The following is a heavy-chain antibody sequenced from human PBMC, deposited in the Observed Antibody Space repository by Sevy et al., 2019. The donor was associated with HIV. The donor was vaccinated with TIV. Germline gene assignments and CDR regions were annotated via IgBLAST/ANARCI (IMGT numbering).Heavy chain of an antibody. V-gene: IGHV3-21*01. CDR2: ISGRSRHI. J-gene: IGHJ3*02. Sequence: GGSLRLSCEASGFTFPIYSMHWVRQAPGKGLEWVSSISGRSRHIYYADSVKGRFTISRDNAKNSLYLQMNSLRAEDTAVYYCARWGLLTGTTDDAFDIWGQGTMVTVSS. D-gene: IGHD1-7*01. CDR1: GFTFPIYS. CDR3: ARWGLLTGTTDDAFDI.